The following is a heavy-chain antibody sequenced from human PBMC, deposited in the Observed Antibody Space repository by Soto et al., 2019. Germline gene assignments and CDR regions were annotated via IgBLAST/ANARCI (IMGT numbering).Heavy chain of an antibody. CDR2: ISYDGSNK. CDR1: GFTFSSYG. Sequence: GGSLRLSCAASGFTFSSYGMHWVRQAPGKGLEWVAVISYDGSNKYYADSVKGRFTISRDNSKNTLYLQMNSLRAEDTAVYYCAKDDRSIAVAGTGSPHYGMDVWGQGTTVTVSS. D-gene: IGHD6-19*01. J-gene: IGHJ6*02. V-gene: IGHV3-30*18. CDR3: AKDDRSIAVAGTGSPHYGMDV.